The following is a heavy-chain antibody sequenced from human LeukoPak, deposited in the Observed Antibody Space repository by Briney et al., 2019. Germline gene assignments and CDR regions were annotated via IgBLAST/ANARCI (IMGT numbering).Heavy chain of an antibody. Sequence: SETLSLTCTVSGGSISSCYWSWIRRPPGKGLEWIGYSSYSGDTHYNPSLKSRVTISVDTSKNQFSLKLSSVTAADTAVYFCACYSGSDYYFDYWGQGTLVTVSS. V-gene: IGHV4-59*08. CDR3: ACYSGSDYYFDY. CDR1: GGSISSCY. D-gene: IGHD5-12*01. CDR2: SSYSGDT. J-gene: IGHJ4*02.